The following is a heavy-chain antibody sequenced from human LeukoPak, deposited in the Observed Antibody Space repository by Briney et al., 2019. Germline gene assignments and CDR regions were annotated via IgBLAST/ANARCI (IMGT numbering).Heavy chain of an antibody. D-gene: IGHD6-19*01. CDR1: GGTSSSYA. V-gene: IGHV1-69*13. Sequence: ASVNVSCKASGGTSSSYAISWVRQAPGQGLEWMGRIIPIFGAANYAQKFQGRVTITADESTSTAYMELSSLRSEDTAVYYCARSYSSGWYEEGYYFDYWGQGTLVTVSS. J-gene: IGHJ4*02. CDR2: IIPIFGAA. CDR3: ARSYSSGWYEEGYYFDY.